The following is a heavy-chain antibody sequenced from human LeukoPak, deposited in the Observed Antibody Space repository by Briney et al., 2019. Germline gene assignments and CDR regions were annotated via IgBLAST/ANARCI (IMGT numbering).Heavy chain of an antibody. CDR3: ARGSCSGGSCYHGLDY. Sequence: SGSLSLTCTVSGGSVSSGSYYWSWIRQPPGKGLEWIGYIYYNGITNYKSSLKSRVTISIDTSKNQFSLKLSSVTAADTAVYYCARGSCSGGSCYHGLDYWGQGTLVTV. CDR1: GGSVSSGSYY. J-gene: IGHJ4*02. V-gene: IGHV4-61*01. D-gene: IGHD2-15*01. CDR2: IYYNGIT.